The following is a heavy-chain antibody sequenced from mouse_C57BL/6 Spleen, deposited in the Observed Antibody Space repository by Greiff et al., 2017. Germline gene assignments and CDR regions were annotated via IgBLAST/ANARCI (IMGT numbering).Heavy chain of an antibody. CDR1: GYTFTSYW. CDR2: IHPNSGST. CDR3: ARGVLGHSNWAY. J-gene: IGHJ3*01. D-gene: IGHD2-5*01. Sequence: QVHVKQPGAELVKPGASVKLSCKASGYTFTSYWMHWVKQRPGQGLEWIGMIHPNSGSTNYNEKFKSKATLTVDKSSSTAYMQLSSLTSEDSAVYYCARGVLGHSNWAYWGQGTLVTVSA. V-gene: IGHV1-64*01.